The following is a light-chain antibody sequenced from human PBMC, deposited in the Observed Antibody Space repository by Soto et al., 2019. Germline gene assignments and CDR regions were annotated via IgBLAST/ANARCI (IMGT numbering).Light chain of an antibody. J-gene: IGKJ2*01. CDR3: QQYGSSPRYT. Sequence: EIVLTQSPGTLSLSPGERATLSCRASQSVRSSYLAWYQQKPGQAPRLLIYGASSRATGIPDRFSGSGSGTDFTLTISRLEPEDFAVYYCQQYGSSPRYTFGQGTKVEIK. CDR1: QSVRSSY. CDR2: GAS. V-gene: IGKV3-20*01.